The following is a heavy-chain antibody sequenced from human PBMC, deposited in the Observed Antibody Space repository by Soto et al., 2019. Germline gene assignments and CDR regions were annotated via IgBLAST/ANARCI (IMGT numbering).Heavy chain of an antibody. Sequence: IRQPPGKALEWLAHIFSNDEKSYSTSLKSRLTISKDTSKSQVVLTMTNMDPVDTATYYCARIIESVPASFDPCGQGTLVTVSS. D-gene: IGHD2-2*01. V-gene: IGHV2-26*01. CDR3: ARIIESVPASFDP. CDR2: IFSNDEK. J-gene: IGHJ5*02.